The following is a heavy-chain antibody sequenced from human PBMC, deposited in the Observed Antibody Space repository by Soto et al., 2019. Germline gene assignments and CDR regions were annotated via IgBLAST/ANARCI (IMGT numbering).Heavy chain of an antibody. V-gene: IGHV3-30*18. D-gene: IGHD6-13*01. CDR2: ISYDGSNQ. J-gene: IGHJ4*02. Sequence: QVELVESGGGVVQPGRSLRLSCAASGFPFSSYGMHWVRQAPGKGLEWVAVISYDGSNQYYADSVKGRFTISRDNSKNTLYLEVNSLRPEDTAVSFCAKSRMGSSGYEGDSWGQGTLVTVSS. CDR3: AKSRMGSSGYEGDS. CDR1: GFPFSSYG.